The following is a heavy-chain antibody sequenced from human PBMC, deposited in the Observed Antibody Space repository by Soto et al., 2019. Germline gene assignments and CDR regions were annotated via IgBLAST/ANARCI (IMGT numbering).Heavy chain of an antibody. CDR3: ARDEGLAARYYSDGPMDV. V-gene: IGHV1-3*01. D-gene: IGHD6-6*01. J-gene: IGHJ6*02. CDR1: GYTFTNYA. CDR2: INAGNGNT. Sequence: QVHLVQSGAEVKKPGASVKVSCKASGYTFTNYAIHWVRQAPGQRLEWMGWINAGNGNTKYSQNFQGRLTITRDTSARTGYMELSRLRSDDTAIYCCARDEGLAARYYSDGPMDVWGQGTTVTVSS.